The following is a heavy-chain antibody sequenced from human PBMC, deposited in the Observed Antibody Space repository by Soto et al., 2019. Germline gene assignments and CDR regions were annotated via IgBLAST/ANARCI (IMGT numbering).Heavy chain of an antibody. CDR1: GGSISSYY. D-gene: IGHD2-15*01. Sequence: TSETLSLTCTVSGGSISSYYWSWIRQPPGKGLEWIGYIYFRGTTNYNPSLKSRVTMSADTSKNQFSLKLNSVTAADTAVYYCARVGCSGGNCYHFDYWGQGTLVTVSS. CDR3: ARVGCSGGNCYHFDY. J-gene: IGHJ4*02. V-gene: IGHV4-59*01. CDR2: IYFRGTT.